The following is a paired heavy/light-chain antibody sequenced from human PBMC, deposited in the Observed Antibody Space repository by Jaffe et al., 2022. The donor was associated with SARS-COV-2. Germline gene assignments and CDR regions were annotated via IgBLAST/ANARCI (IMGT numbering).Light chain of an antibody. CDR1: QSISNK. Sequence: EIVMTQSPATLSVSPGERATLSCRASQSISNKVAWYQQRPGQAPRLLISGASTRATGIPARFSGSGSGTEFTLTISSLQSEDFALYYCQQYNHWYTFGQGTKLEIK. CDR3: QQYNHWYT. CDR2: GAS. J-gene: IGKJ2*01. V-gene: IGKV3-15*01.
Heavy chain of an antibody. D-gene: IGHD3-10*01. CDR2: IRSSGDIM. Sequence: QVQLVESGGGLVQPGGSLRLSCAGSGFTFSDYYMSWIRQAPGKALEWISYIRSSGDIMYYADSVRGRFTISRDNARNSVFLQMNSLRAEDTAVYYCARGGPRELTCFDLWGQGTLVTVSS. CDR1: GFTFSDYY. J-gene: IGHJ5*02. CDR3: ARGGPRELTCFDL. V-gene: IGHV3-11*01.